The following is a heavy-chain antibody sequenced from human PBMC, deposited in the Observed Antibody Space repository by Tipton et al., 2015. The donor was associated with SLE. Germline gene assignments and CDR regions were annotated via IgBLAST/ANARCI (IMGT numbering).Heavy chain of an antibody. CDR1: GFTFRDYA. Sequence: RSLRLSCEASGFTFRDYAMHWVRQAPGKGLEWVALISYDGRDKYYAHSVRGRFTISRDNSKNTVSLEMNSLRTEDTAVYYCASYYGLLPIWFDPWGQGTQVVVSS. D-gene: IGHD3-22*01. CDR2: ISYDGRDK. J-gene: IGHJ5*02. CDR3: ASYYGLLPIWFDP. V-gene: IGHV3-30*04.